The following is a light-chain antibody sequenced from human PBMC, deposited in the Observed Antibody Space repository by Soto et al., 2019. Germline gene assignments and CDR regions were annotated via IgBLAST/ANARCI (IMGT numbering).Light chain of an antibody. V-gene: IGKV3-20*01. CDR2: GAS. CDR1: QSVSSSF. Sequence: EMVLTQSPGTLSLSPGERATLSCRASQSVSSSFLAWYQQKPGQAPRRLIYGASSRATGIPDRFSGSGSGTDFTITISRLEPEDFAVYYCQQYGSSPPWTFGQGTKVEIK. J-gene: IGKJ1*01. CDR3: QQYGSSPPWT.